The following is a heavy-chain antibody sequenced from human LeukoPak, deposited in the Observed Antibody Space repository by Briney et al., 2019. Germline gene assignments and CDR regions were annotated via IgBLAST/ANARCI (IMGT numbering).Heavy chain of an antibody. Sequence: PGGSLRLSCAASGFTFSSYEMNWVRQAPGKGLEWVSYISSSGSTIYYADSVKGRFTISRDNAKNSLYLQMNSLRAEDTAVNYCARQYCSSTSCLLDYWGQGTLVTVSS. J-gene: IGHJ4*02. V-gene: IGHV3-48*03. CDR1: GFTFSSYE. CDR3: ARQYCSSTSCLLDY. CDR2: ISSSGSTI. D-gene: IGHD2-2*01.